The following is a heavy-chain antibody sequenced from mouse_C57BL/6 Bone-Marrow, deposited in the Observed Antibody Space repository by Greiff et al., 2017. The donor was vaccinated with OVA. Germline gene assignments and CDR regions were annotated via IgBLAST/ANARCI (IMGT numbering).Heavy chain of an antibody. Sequence: QVQLQQPGAELVKPGASVKLSCKASGYTFTSYWMHWVKQRPGQGLEWIGMIHPNSGSTNYNEKFKSKATLTVDKSSSTAYMQLSSLTSEDSAVYYCARKFYYGSSYPAWFAYWGKGTLVTVSA. CDR1: GYTFTSYW. V-gene: IGHV1-64*01. CDR2: IHPNSGST. CDR3: ARKFYYGSSYPAWFAY. D-gene: IGHD1-1*01. J-gene: IGHJ3*01.